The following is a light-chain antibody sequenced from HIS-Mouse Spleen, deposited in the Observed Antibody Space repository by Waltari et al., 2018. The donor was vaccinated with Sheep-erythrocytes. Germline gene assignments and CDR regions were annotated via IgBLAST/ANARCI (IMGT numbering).Light chain of an antibody. CDR2: DVS. V-gene: IGLV2-11*01. CDR1: SSDFGGYNY. Sequence: QSALTQPRSVSGSPGQSVTISCTGTSSDFGGYNYVSWYQQHPGKAPELMIYDVSKRPSGVPDRSSGSKSGNTASLTISGLQAEDEADYYCCSYAGSYTFWVFGGGTKLTVL. CDR3: CSYAGSYTFWV. J-gene: IGLJ3*02.